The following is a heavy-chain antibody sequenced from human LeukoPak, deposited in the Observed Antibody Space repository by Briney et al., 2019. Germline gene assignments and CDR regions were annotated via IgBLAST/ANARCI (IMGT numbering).Heavy chain of an antibody. J-gene: IGHJ4*02. CDR3: ARLHGRNYYDSSGYYYYFDY. V-gene: IGHV4-39*01. CDR2: IYYSGST. Sequence: NPSETLSLTCTVSGGSISSSSYHWGWIRQPPGKGLEWIGSIYYSGSTYYNPSLRSRVTISVDTSENQFSLKLSSVTAADTAVYYCARLHGRNYYDSSGYYYYFDYWGQGTLVTVSS. D-gene: IGHD3-22*01. CDR1: GGSISSSSYH.